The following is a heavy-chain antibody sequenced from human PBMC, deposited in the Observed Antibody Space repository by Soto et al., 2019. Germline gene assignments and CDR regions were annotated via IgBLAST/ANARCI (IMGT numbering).Heavy chain of an antibody. Sequence: EVQLVESGGGSVQPGGSLRLSCVASGITFTNYWMHWVRQVPGKGLVWVARVDSDGRGTSYADFVKGRFTISRDNAKNTLYLQMNSLRVEDTAMCSCGTVFEHWSQGIPVTVSS. CDR2: VDSDGRGT. J-gene: IGHJ4*02. CDR1: GITFTNYW. V-gene: IGHV3-74*01. CDR3: GTVFEH.